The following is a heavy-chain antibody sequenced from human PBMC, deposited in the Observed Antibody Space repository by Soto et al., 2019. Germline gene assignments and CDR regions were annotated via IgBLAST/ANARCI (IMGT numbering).Heavy chain of an antibody. CDR2: IGGSGRTT. CDR3: AKGEQEWELLDAFDI. CDR1: AFTFNNYA. J-gene: IGHJ3*02. V-gene: IGHV3-23*01. D-gene: IGHD1-26*01. Sequence: PGGSLRLSCAASAFTFNNYAMSWVRQAPGKGLEWVSGIGGSGRTTYYADSVKGRFTISRDNSKNTLYLQMNSLRAEDTAVYYCAKGEQEWELLDAFDIWGQGTMVTVSS.